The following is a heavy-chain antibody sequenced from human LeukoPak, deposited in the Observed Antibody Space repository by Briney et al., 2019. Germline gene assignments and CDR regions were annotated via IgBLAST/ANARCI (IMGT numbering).Heavy chain of an antibody. CDR1: GGSIYRNPYF. D-gene: IGHD1-14*01. CDR2: IYYSGIT. V-gene: IGHV4-39*07. J-gene: IGHJ4*02. CDR3: ARGRNLLSH. Sequence: SETLSLTCTVSGGSIYRNPYFWAWIRQPPGKGLDWIGSIYYSGITYYTPSLKSRVTISVDTSKNQFSLKLSSVTAADTAVYYCARGRNLLSHWGQGTLVTVSS.